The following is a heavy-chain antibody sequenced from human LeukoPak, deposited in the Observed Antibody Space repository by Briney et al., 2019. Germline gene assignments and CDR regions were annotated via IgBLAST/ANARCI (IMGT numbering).Heavy chain of an antibody. D-gene: IGHD1-26*01. CDR1: GGSISSYY. CDR3: ARDQAILGWFDP. J-gene: IGHJ5*02. V-gene: IGHV4-4*07. Sequence: SETLSLTCTVSGGSISSYYWSWIRQPAGKGLEWIGRIYTSGSTNYNPSLTSRVTMSVDTSKNQFSLKLSSVTAADTAVYYCARDQAILGWFDPWGQGTLVTVSS. CDR2: IYTSGST.